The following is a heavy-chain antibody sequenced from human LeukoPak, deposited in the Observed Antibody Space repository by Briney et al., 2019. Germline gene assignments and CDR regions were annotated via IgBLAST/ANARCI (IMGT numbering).Heavy chain of an antibody. Sequence: ASVKVSCKASGYTFTTHDINWVRQAPGQGLEWMGWMNPNSGNTGFAQKFQGRVTITRNTSISTAYLELSSLRAEDTAVYYCARDRSTMVRGAHYFDYWGQGTLVTVSS. CDR3: ARDRSTMVRGAHYFDY. J-gene: IGHJ4*02. CDR1: GYTFTTHD. V-gene: IGHV1-8*02. CDR2: MNPNSGNT. D-gene: IGHD3-10*01.